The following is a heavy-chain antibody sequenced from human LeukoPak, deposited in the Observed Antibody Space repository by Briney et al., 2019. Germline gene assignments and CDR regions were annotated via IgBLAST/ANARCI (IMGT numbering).Heavy chain of an antibody. CDR3: EREYGGNYFHDAFDI. Sequence: ASVKVSCKASGYTFTSYDINWVRQATGQGLEGMGWMNPNSGNTGYAQKFQGRVTMTRNTSISTAYMELSSLRSEDTAVYYCEREYGGNYFHDAFDIWGQGTMVTVSS. CDR2: MNPNSGNT. CDR1: GYTFTSYD. V-gene: IGHV1-8*01. J-gene: IGHJ3*02. D-gene: IGHD4-23*01.